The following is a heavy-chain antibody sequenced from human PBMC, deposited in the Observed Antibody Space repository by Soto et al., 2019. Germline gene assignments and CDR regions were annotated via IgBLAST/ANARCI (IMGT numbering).Heavy chain of an antibody. V-gene: IGHV4-34*01. CDR2: INHSGST. D-gene: IGHD6-19*01. J-gene: IGHJ4*02. Sequence: SETLSLTCAVYGGSFSGYYWSWIRQPPGKGLEWIGEINHSGSTNYNPSLKSRVTISVDTSKNQFSLKLSSVTAADTAVYYCARHLAVAGTPYFDYWGQGTLVTVSS. CDR3: ARHLAVAGTPYFDY. CDR1: GGSFSGYY.